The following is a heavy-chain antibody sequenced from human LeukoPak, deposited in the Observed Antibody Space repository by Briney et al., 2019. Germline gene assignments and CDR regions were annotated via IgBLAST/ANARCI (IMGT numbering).Heavy chain of an antibody. V-gene: IGHV4-39*07. D-gene: IGHD6-19*01. J-gene: IGHJ4*02. Sequence: SETLSLTCTVSGGFISSSSYYWGWIRQPPGKGLEWIGSIYYSGSTYYNPSLKSRVTISVDTSKNQFSLKLSTVTAADTAVYYCARAGGQYSSGWYSLDYWGQGTLVTVSS. CDR3: ARAGGQYSSGWYSLDY. CDR2: IYYSGST. CDR1: GGFISSSSYY.